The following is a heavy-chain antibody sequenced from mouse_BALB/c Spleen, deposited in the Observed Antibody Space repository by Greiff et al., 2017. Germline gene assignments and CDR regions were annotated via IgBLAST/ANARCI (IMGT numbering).Heavy chain of an antibody. D-gene: IGHD1-1*01. V-gene: IGHV3-8*02. J-gene: IGHJ3*01. CDR2: ISYSGST. CDR3: ARVFPPDYDSSSFAY. CDR1: GDSITSGY. Sequence: EVQLQQSGPSLVKPSQTLSLTCSVTGDSITSGYWNWIRKFPGNKLEYMGYISYSGSTYYNPSLKSRISITRDTSKNQYYLQLNSVTTEDTATYYCARVFPPDYDSSSFAYWGQGTLVTVSA.